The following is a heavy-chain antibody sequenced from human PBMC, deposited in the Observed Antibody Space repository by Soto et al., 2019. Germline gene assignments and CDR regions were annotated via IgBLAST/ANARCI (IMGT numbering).Heavy chain of an antibody. J-gene: IGHJ4*02. CDR1: GFTFSSYA. Sequence: GGSLRLSCAASGFTFSSYAMSWVHQAPGKGLEWVSAISGSGGSTYYADSVKGRFTISRDNSKNTLYLQMNSLRAEDTAVYYCAKLITVVVAATNRRDDYFDYWGQGTLVTVSS. D-gene: IGHD2-15*01. CDR3: AKLITVVVAATNRRDDYFDY. CDR2: ISGSGGST. V-gene: IGHV3-23*01.